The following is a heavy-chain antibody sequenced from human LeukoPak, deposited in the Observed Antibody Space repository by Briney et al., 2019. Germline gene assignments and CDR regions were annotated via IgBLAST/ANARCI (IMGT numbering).Heavy chain of an antibody. Sequence: GGSLRLSCVASGFTLNNYEMNWVRQAPGRGLEWLSYISSVAATICYADSVKGRFTTSRDSAKNSLSLQMNSLRAEDTAVYYCARIKWNDVSFDYWGQGILVTVSS. CDR1: GFTLNNYE. V-gene: IGHV3-48*03. CDR2: ISSVAATI. CDR3: ARIKWNDVSFDY. D-gene: IGHD1-1*01. J-gene: IGHJ4*02.